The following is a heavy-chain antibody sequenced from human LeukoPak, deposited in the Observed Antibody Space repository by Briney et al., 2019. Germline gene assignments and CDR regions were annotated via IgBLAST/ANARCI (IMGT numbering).Heavy chain of an antibody. J-gene: IGHJ6*03. CDR1: GYTFTSYD. D-gene: IGHD6-13*01. Sequence: ASVKVSCKASGYTFTSYDINWVRQATGQGLEWMGWMNPNSGNTGYAQKFQGRVTMTRNTSISTAYMELSSLRSEDTAVYYCARGIAAAGTLYYYYYYYMDVWGKGTTVTISS. CDR2: MNPNSGNT. V-gene: IGHV1-8*01. CDR3: ARGIAAAGTLYYYYYYYMDV.